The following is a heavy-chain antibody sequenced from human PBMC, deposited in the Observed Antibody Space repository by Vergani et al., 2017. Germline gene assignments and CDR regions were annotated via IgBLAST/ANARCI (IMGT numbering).Heavy chain of an antibody. CDR3: AKDQGWELTPNAFDI. Sequence: QVQLVESGGGVVQPGRSLRLSCAASGFTFSSYGMHWVRQAPGKGLEWVAVIWYDGSNKYYADSVKGRFTISRDNSKNTLYLQMNSLRAEDTAVYYCAKDQGWELTPNAFDIWGQGTMVTVSS. D-gene: IGHD1-26*01. CDR2: IWYDGSNK. J-gene: IGHJ3*02. V-gene: IGHV3-33*06. CDR1: GFTFSSYG.